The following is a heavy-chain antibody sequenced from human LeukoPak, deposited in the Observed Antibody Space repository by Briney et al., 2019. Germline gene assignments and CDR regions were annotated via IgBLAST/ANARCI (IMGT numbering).Heavy chain of an antibody. CDR2: ISSSGSTI. Sequence: GGSLRLSCAASGFTFSSYEMNWVRQAPGKGLEWVSYISSSGSTIYYADSVKGRFTISRDNAKNSLYLQMNSLRAEDTAVYYCARIANWGNFDYGGQGTLVTVSS. CDR1: GFTFSSYE. V-gene: IGHV3-48*03. D-gene: IGHD7-27*01. J-gene: IGHJ4*02. CDR3: ARIANWGNFDY.